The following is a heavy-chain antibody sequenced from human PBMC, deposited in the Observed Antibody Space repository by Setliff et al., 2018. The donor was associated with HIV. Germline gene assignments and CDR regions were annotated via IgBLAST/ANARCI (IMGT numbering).Heavy chain of an antibody. CDR3: ARDDDKLFDY. Sequence: SETLSLTCTVSGTSITDSFYHWSWIRQPAGRGLEWIGHIYPSGGTDYNPSLKSRVTISLDTSKSQFSLNLSSVTAADTAVYYCARDDDKLFDYWGQGALVTVSS. CDR2: IYPSGGT. V-gene: IGHV4-61*09. CDR1: GTSITDSFYH. J-gene: IGHJ4*02. D-gene: IGHD3-22*01.